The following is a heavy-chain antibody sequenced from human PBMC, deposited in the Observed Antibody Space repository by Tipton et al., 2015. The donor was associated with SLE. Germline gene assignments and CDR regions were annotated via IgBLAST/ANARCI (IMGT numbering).Heavy chain of an antibody. Sequence: TLSLTCTVSGGSISSFYCSWIRQPPGKGLEWIGYIYYSGSTKYNPSLKSRVTMSIDTSKNQFSLKLNSVSAADTAVYYCARAYGGSGGGGFDYWGQGTLVTVSS. V-gene: IGHV4-59*01. CDR1: GGSISSFY. J-gene: IGHJ4*02. CDR2: IYYSGST. D-gene: IGHD2-21*01. CDR3: ARAYGGSGGGGFDY.